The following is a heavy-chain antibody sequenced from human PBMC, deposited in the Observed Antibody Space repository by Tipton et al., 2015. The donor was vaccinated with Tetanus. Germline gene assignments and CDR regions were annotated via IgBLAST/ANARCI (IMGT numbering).Heavy chain of an antibody. CDR2: ISYSGRT. D-gene: IGHD6-6*01. J-gene: IGHJ5*02. Sequence: LRLSCIVSGGSMSGSGHYGAWVRQSPGKGLEWIGSISYSGRTYYSPSLKSRVNMSVDTSKKDFSGRLGSVTAADTAVYYCARDQGGGRVVRLNWLDPWGQGTLVTVSS. CDR3: ARDQGGGRVVRLNWLDP. CDR1: GGSMSGSGHY. V-gene: IGHV4-39*02.